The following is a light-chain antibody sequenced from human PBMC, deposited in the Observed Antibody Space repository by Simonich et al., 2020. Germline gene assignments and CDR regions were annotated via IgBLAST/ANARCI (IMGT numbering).Light chain of an antibody. Sequence: DIVMTQSPDSLAVSLGERATINCKSSLSVLYSSKNKNYLAWYHQKPGQPPKLRSYWASTRESGVPDRFSGSGSGTDFTLTISSLQAEDVAVYYCQQYYSTPPWTFGQGTKVEIK. CDR2: WAS. V-gene: IGKV4-1*01. CDR1: LSVLYSSKNKNY. J-gene: IGKJ1*01. CDR3: QQYYSTPPWT.